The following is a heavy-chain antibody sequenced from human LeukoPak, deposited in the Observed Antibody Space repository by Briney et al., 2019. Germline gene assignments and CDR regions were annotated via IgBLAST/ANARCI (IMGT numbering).Heavy chain of an antibody. D-gene: IGHD3-10*01. CDR2: IRYDGSNK. J-gene: IGHJ4*02. CDR3: AKDLSSVRYYGSGSYPASNY. CDR1: GFTFSSYG. V-gene: IGHV3-30*02. Sequence: GGSLRLSCAAPGFTFSSYGMHWVRQAPGKGLEWVAFIRYDGSNKYYADSVKGRFTISRDNSKNTLYLQMNSLRAEDTAVYYCAKDLSSVRYYGSGSYPASNYWGQGTLVTVSS.